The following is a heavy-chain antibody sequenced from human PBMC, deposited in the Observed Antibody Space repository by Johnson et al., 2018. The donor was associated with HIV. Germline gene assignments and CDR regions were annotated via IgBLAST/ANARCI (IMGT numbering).Heavy chain of an antibody. CDR1: GFTFDNYG. J-gene: IGHJ3*02. Sequence: VQVVESGGGLVQPGGSLRLSCGASGFTFDNYGMSWVRQAPGKGLEWVSGINWNGGSTGYADSVKGRFSISRDNSKNTLYLQMNSLRAENTALYYCASVYYDILTGYYYDAFDIWGQGTMVTVSS. CDR2: INWNGGST. CDR3: ASVYYDILTGYYYDAFDI. V-gene: IGHV3-20*04. D-gene: IGHD3-9*01.